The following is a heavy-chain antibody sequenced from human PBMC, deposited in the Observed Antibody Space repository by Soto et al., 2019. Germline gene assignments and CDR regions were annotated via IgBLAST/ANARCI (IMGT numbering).Heavy chain of an antibody. J-gene: IGHJ6*02. Sequence: LRLSCLASGFTFSDYAMTWVRHVPGRGLEWVASLDGAGGSTYYADSVRGRFTISRDNSQNTLFLQMKRLTVDDTAIYYCTAPRDEYGSGVSWFTYGMDIWGQGTTVTVSS. CDR1: GFTFSDYA. V-gene: IGHV3-23*01. D-gene: IGHD3-10*01. CDR2: LDGAGGST. CDR3: TAPRDEYGSGVSWFTYGMDI.